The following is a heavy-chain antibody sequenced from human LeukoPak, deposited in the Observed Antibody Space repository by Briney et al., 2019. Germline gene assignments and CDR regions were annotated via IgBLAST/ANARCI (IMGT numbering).Heavy chain of an antibody. Sequence: GGSLRLSCAASGFTFSGSALHWVRQASGKGLEWIGRIRSKTNNYATTYAASVTGRFTISRDDAENTAYLQMNSLKTEDTAVYYCARGLTLRYFDWLGRDYYYYIDVWGKGTTVTISS. CDR3: ARGLTLRYFDWLGRDYYYYIDV. CDR1: GFTFSGSA. CDR2: IRSKTNNYAT. J-gene: IGHJ6*03. D-gene: IGHD3-9*01. V-gene: IGHV3-73*01.